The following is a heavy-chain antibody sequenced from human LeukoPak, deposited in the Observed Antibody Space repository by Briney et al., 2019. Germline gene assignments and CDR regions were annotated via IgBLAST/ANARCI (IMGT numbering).Heavy chain of an antibody. CDR3: ANPFLPGIGSSPGCPFYGEFDY. CDR1: GFTFRSYA. Sequence: GGSLRLSCEASGFTFRSYAMHWVRQAPGKGLEWVAVISFDGSGKNYADSVKGRLTISRDNSKNTLHLQMDSLRAEDTAVYYCANPFLPGIGSSPGCPFYGEFDYWGKGTLV. D-gene: IGHD2-2*01. J-gene: IGHJ4*02. V-gene: IGHV3-30*01. CDR2: ISFDGSGK.